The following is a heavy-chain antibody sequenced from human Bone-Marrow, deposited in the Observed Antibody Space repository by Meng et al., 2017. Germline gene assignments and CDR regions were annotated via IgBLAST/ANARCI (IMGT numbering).Heavy chain of an antibody. CDR2: INWNGGGT. CDR1: GFTFDDYG. CDR3: ARDRYCVGGGCYDFDS. J-gene: IGHJ4*02. V-gene: IGHV3-20*04. D-gene: IGHD2-15*01. Sequence: GGSLRLSCAASGFTFDDYGMSWVRQAPGKGLEWVSGINWNGGGTGYADSVKGRFTISRDNAKNSLYLQMNSLRGEDTAVYYCARDRYCVGGGCYDFDSWGQGTLVTVSS.